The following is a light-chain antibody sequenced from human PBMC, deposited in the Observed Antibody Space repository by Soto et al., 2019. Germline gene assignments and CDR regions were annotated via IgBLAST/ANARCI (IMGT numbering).Light chain of an antibody. CDR3: SSYTTRSHVV. V-gene: IGLV2-14*01. J-gene: IGLJ2*01. CDR2: EVS. Sequence: QSVLAQPASVSGSPGQSVTIPCTGTSSDIGGYNFVSWYRHHPGKAPQLILYEVSNRPSGVSYRFSGSKSGNTASLTISGLQADDEDDYYCSSYTTRSHVVFGGGTKLTVL. CDR1: SSDIGGYNF.